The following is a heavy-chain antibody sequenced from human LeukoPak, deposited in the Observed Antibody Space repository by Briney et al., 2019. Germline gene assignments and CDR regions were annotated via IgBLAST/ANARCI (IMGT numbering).Heavy chain of an antibody. Sequence: PSETLSLTCAVYGGSFSGYYWSWIRQPPGKGLEWIGEINHSGSTNYNPSLKSRVIISVDTSKNQFSLKLSSVTAADTAVYYCAIRRGYSYGYGPWGQGTLVTVSS. D-gene: IGHD5-18*01. V-gene: IGHV4-34*01. J-gene: IGHJ4*02. CDR3: AIRRGYSYGYGP. CDR2: INHSGST. CDR1: GGSFSGYY.